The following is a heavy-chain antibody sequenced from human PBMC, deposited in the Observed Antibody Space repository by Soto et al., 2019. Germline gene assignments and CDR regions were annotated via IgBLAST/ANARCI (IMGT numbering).Heavy chain of an antibody. CDR1: GFTFSSYG. CDR3: AKDTLGYCSGGSCYPFDY. D-gene: IGHD2-15*01. CDR2: ISYDGSNK. Sequence: QVQLVESGGGVVQPGRSLRLSCAASGFTFSSYGMHWVRQAPGKGLVWVAVISYDGSNKYYADSVKGRFTISRDNSKNTLYLQMNRLRAEDTAVYYCAKDTLGYCSGGSCYPFDYWGQGTLVTVSS. V-gene: IGHV3-30*18. J-gene: IGHJ4*02.